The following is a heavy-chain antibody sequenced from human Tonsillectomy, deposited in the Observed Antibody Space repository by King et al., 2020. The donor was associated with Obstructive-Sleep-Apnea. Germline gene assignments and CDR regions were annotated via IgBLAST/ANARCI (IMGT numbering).Heavy chain of an antibody. Sequence: QLQESGPGLVKPSETLSLTCTVSGGSISSNSYYWSWIRQPPGKGLEWIGSIYYSGSTNYNPSLKSRVTISVDTSKNQFSLKLSSVTAADTAVYYCAREGRWLQFRGDASWGQGTLVIVSS. CDR2: IYYSGST. CDR3: AREGRWLQFRGDAS. J-gene: IGHJ5*02. D-gene: IGHD5-24*01. CDR1: GGSISSNSYY. V-gene: IGHV4-39*07.